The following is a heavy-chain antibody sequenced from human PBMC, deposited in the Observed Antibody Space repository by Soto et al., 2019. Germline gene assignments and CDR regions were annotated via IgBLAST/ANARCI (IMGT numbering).Heavy chain of an antibody. J-gene: IGHJ6*02. CDR2: IYSGGST. Sequence: EVQLVESGGGLIQPGGSLRLSCAASGFTVSSNYMSWVRQAPGKGLEWVSVIYSGGSTYYADSVKGRFTISRDNSKTTLYLQVNSLRAEDTAVYYCAGGGVVVAGYGMDVWGQGTTVTVSS. CDR1: GFTVSSNY. CDR3: AGGGVVVAGYGMDV. D-gene: IGHD2-15*01. V-gene: IGHV3-53*01.